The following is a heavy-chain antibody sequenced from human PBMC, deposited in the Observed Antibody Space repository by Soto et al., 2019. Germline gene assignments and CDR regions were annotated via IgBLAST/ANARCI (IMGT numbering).Heavy chain of an antibody. CDR3: ASDRTYFGDY. D-gene: IGHD3-9*01. J-gene: IGHJ4*02. CDR1: GYTFTSYD. CDR2: MNPTGGNT. V-gene: IGHV1-8*01. Sequence: QVQLVQSGAEVKKPGASVKVSCKASGYTFTSYDINWVRQATGQGLEWMGWMNPTGGNTGDPPKFQGTVTMTRETSILTANTELSTLRSEDTAVYYCASDRTYFGDYWGEGTLVTVSS.